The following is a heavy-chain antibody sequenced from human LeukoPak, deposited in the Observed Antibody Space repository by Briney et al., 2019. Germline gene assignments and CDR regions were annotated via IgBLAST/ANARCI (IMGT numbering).Heavy chain of an antibody. CDR3: ARAIIAAAGSDAFDI. CDR2: IYYSGST. CDR1: GGSISSGGYY. J-gene: IGHJ3*02. D-gene: IGHD6-13*01. V-gene: IGHV4-31*03. Sequence: PSETLSHTCTVSGGSISSGGYYWSWIRQHPGKGLEWIGYIYYSGSTYYNPSLKSRVTISVDTSKNQFSLKLSSVTAADTAVYYCARAIIAAAGSDAFDIWGQGTMVTVSS.